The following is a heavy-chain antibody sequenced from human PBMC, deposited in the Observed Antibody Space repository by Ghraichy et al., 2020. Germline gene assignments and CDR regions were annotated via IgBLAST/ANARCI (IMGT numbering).Heavy chain of an antibody. V-gene: IGHV3-23*01. Sequence: GGSLRLSCASSRLTLTNSAMTWVRQAPGKGLEWVSTIHNRPGDTDYADSVKGRFSISRDNSKNTVYLQMNSLRAEDTALYFCATGFEDYDEDFVIVPPWAYWGQGSLVIVSS. D-gene: IGHD2-21*01. CDR2: IHNRPGDT. J-gene: IGHJ4*02. CDR1: RLTLTNSA. CDR3: ATGFEDYDEDFVIVPPWAY.